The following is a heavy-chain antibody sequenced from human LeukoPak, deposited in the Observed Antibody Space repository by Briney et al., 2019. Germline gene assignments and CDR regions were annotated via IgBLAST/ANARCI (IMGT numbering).Heavy chain of an antibody. D-gene: IGHD3-10*01. CDR1: GFTFSSYG. Sequence: GRSLRLSCAASGFTFSSYGMHWVRQAPGKGLEWVAFIQYDGSNKYDADSVKGRFTISRDNSKNMLFLQMNSLRVEDTAVYYCAKEDGSFDVWGHGTMVTVSS. J-gene: IGHJ3*01. V-gene: IGHV3-30*02. CDR2: IQYDGSNK. CDR3: AKEDGSFDV.